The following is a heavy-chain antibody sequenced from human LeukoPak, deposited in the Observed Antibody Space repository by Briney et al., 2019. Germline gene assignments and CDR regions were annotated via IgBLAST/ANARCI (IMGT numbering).Heavy chain of an antibody. CDR2: INPNSGGT. D-gene: IGHD3-10*01. Sequence: ASVKVSCKASGYTFTGYYMHWVRQAPGQGLEWMGWINPNSGGTNYAQKFQGRVTMTRDTSISTAYMELSRLRSDDTAVYYCARVRFGEFEDPALDYWGQGTLVTVSS. CDR1: GYTFTGYY. CDR3: ARVRFGEFEDPALDY. V-gene: IGHV1-2*02. J-gene: IGHJ4*02.